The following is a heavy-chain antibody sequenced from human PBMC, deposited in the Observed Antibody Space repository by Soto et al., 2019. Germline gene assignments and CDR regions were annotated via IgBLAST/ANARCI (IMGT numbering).Heavy chain of an antibody. J-gene: IGHJ4*02. Sequence: KTSETLSLTCTVSGGSVSSGIYYWSGIRHPPGKGLEWIGYIYYSGSTNYNPSLKSRVTISVDTSKNQFSLKLSSVTAADTAVYYCARDPLRYYYDSSGYYDPAYWGQGTLVTVSS. CDR3: ARDPLRYYYDSSGYYDPAY. V-gene: IGHV4-61*01. D-gene: IGHD3-22*01. CDR1: GGSVSSGIYY. CDR2: IYYSGST.